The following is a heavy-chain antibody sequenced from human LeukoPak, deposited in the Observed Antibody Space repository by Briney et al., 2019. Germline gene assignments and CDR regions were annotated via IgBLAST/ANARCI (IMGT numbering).Heavy chain of an antibody. D-gene: IGHD1-26*01. V-gene: IGHV3-33*08. CDR3: ARGSSGSFDY. J-gene: IGHJ4*02. Sequence: GGSLRLSCAASGFTFSSYAMSWVRQAPGKGLEWVAVIWYDGSNKYYADSVKGRFTISRDNSKNTLYLQMNSLRAEDTAVYYCARGSSGSFDYWGQGTLVPVSS. CDR2: IWYDGSNK. CDR1: GFTFSSYA.